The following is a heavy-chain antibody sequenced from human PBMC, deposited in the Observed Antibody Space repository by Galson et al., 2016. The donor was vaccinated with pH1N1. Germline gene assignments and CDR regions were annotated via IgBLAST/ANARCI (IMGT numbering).Heavy chain of an antibody. V-gene: IGHV3-7*01. D-gene: IGHD5-12*01. J-gene: IGHJ4*02. CDR1: GFCLSSFW. Sequence: SLRLSCAASGFCLSSFWMTWVRQAPEKGLEWVANINEDGSKIYYVDSVKGRFTISRDNAKNSLYLQMNSLRAEDTAVYYCARSIGNIGAHWGQGTLVTVSS. CDR3: ARSIGNIGAH. CDR2: INEDGSKI.